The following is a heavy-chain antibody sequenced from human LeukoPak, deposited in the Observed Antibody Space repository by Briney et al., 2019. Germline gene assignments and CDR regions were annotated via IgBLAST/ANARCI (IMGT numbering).Heavy chain of an antibody. CDR1: GYSFTSYW. CDR2: IYPGDSNT. CDR3: ARRDGYNYKLDY. V-gene: IGHV5-51*01. Sequence: GESRKISCKGSGYSFTSYWIGWVRQMPGKGLEWMGIIYPGDSNTRYSPSFQGQVTISADKSINTAYLQWSSLKASDTAIYYCARRDGYNYKLDYWGQGTLVTVSS. J-gene: IGHJ4*02. D-gene: IGHD5-24*01.